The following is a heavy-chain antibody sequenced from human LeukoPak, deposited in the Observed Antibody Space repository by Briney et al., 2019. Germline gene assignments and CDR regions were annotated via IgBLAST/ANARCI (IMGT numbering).Heavy chain of an antibody. CDR1: GFTFSSYS. J-gene: IGHJ5*02. Sequence: PGGSLRLSCAASGFTFSSYSMNWVRQAPGKGLEWIGSIYYSGSTYYNPSLKSRLTISPDTSKNQFSLKLTSVTAADTAVYYCTREVRSAWASFDPWGQGTLVIVSS. CDR2: IYYSGST. D-gene: IGHD1-26*01. CDR3: TREVRSAWASFDP. V-gene: IGHV4-38-2*02.